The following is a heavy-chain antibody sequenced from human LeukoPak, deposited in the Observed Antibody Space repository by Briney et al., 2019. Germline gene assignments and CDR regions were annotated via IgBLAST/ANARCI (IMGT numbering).Heavy chain of an antibody. Sequence: GGSLRLSCAASGFTFSDYYMSWIRQAPGKGLEWVSYISSSGSSIYYADSVKGRFTISRDNAKNSLYLQMNSLRAEDTAVYYCAKGTSSGYYPSSFDYWGQGTLVTVSS. CDR1: GFTFSDYY. V-gene: IGHV3-11*01. D-gene: IGHD3-22*01. CDR2: ISSSGSSI. CDR3: AKGTSSGYYPSSFDY. J-gene: IGHJ4*02.